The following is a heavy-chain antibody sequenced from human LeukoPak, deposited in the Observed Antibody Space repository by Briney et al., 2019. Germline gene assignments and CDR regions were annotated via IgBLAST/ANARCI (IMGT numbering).Heavy chain of an antibody. CDR3: ARVVQSTDSSGFYLPEYFQH. D-gene: IGHD3-22*01. V-gene: IGHV4-38-2*02. CDR2: IYHSGST. CDR1: GYSISSGYH. J-gene: IGHJ1*01. Sequence: PSETLSLTCTVSGYSISSGYHWGWIRQPPGKGLEWSGSIYHSGSTYYNPSLKSRVTISVDTSKNQFSLKLRSVTAADTAVYYCARVVQSTDSSGFYLPEYFQHWGQGTLVTVSS.